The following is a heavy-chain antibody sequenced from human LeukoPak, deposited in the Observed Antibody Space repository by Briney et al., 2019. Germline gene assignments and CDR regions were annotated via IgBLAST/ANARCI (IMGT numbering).Heavy chain of an antibody. CDR3: ARHGSIAALLWFDP. J-gene: IGHJ5*02. D-gene: IGHD6-6*01. CDR1: GGSISSSSYY. Sequence: TASETLSLTCTVSGGSISSSSYYWGWIRQPPGKGLEWIGSIYYSGSTYYNPSLKSRVTISVDTSKNQFSLKLSSVTAADTAVYYCARHGSIAALLWFDPWGQGTLVTVSS. CDR2: IYYSGST. V-gene: IGHV4-39*01.